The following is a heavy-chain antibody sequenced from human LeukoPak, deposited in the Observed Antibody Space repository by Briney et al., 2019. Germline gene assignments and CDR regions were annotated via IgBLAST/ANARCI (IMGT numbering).Heavy chain of an antibody. D-gene: IGHD3-9*01. V-gene: IGHV3-48*01. Sequence: GGSLRLSCVGSGFTFSTFGMNWVRQAPGKGLEWVSYISSSRATIYYSDSVKGRFTISRDDAKSSLYLQMNRLRAEDTALYYCARMSTGYYDDYWGQGTLVTVSS. CDR2: ISSSRATI. CDR3: ARMSTGYYDDY. CDR1: GFTFSTFG. J-gene: IGHJ4*02.